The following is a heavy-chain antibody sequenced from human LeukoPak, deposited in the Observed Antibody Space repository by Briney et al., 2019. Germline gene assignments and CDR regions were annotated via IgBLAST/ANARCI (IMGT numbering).Heavy chain of an antibody. D-gene: IGHD1-1*01. CDR2: INHSGST. V-gene: IGHV4-4*02. Sequence: KPSGTLSLTCAVSGGPISSSNWWSWVRQPPGKGLEWIGEINHSGSTNYNPSLKSRVTISVDTSKNQFSLKLSSVTAADTAVYYCARGPTAGKPRTYYFDYWGQGTLVTVSS. CDR3: ARGPTAGKPRTYYFDY. CDR1: GGPISSSNW. J-gene: IGHJ4*02.